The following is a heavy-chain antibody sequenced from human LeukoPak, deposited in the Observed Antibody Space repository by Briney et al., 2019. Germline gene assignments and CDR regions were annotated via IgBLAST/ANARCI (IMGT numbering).Heavy chain of an antibody. CDR2: INHSGST. Sequence: SETLSLTCAVYGGSFSGYYWSWIRQPPGKGLEWIGEINHSGSTNYNPSLKSRVTISMDTSKNQFSLKLSSVTAADTAVYYCARDVRNYYDSSGYYLFDYWGQGTLVTVSS. J-gene: IGHJ4*02. D-gene: IGHD3-22*01. CDR3: ARDVRNYYDSSGYYLFDY. CDR1: GGSFSGYY. V-gene: IGHV4-34*01.